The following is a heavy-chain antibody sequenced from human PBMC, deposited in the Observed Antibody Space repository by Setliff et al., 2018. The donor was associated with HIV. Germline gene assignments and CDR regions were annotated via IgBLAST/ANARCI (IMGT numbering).Heavy chain of an antibody. D-gene: IGHD3-9*01. CDR3: AIGSYYDILTGAFDY. CDR2: IYHSGST. CDR1: GGSISSSSYY. V-gene: IGHV4-39*07. Sequence: SETLSLTCTVSGGSISSSSYYWGWIRQPPGKGLEWIGYIYHSGSTYYNPSLKSRVTISVDRSKNQFSLKLSSVTAADTAVYYCAIGSYYDILTGAFDYWGQGTLVTVSS. J-gene: IGHJ4*02.